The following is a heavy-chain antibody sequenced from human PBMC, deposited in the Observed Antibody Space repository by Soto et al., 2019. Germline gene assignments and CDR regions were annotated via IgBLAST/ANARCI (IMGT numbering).Heavy chain of an antibody. CDR1: GFAFSSHP. CDR3: ERRDFGSSRSVDI. J-gene: IGHJ3*02. V-gene: IGHV3-23*01. CDR2: ISDSGGLT. Sequence: VGSLRLSCAASGFAFSSHPMSCVRQAPESWLELVSGISDSGGLTYNADSVKGRFTISRDNSKNPLYLQMNSLRAEDTDLYYCERRDFGSSRSVDIWGQGTMVTV. D-gene: IGHD6-6*01.